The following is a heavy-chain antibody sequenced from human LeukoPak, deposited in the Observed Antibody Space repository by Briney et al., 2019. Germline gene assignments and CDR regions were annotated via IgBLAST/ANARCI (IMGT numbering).Heavy chain of an antibody. CDR2: INPNSGGT. V-gene: IGHV1-2*02. Sequence: ASVKVSCKASGYTFTGYYMHWVRQAPGQGLEWMGWINPNSGGTNYAQKFQGRVTMTRDTSISTAYMELSRLRSDDTAVYYCARIRLDYSETRIDSFDIWGQGTMVTVSS. D-gene: IGHD3-22*01. CDR1: GYTFTGYY. CDR3: ARIRLDYSETRIDSFDI. J-gene: IGHJ3*02.